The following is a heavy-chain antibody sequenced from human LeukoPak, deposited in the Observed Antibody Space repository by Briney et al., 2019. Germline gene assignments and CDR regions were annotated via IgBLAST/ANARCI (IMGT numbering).Heavy chain of an antibody. D-gene: IGHD3-16*01. CDR2: IYYSGSS. Sequence: SETLSLTCTVSGGSISSSSHYWGWIRQPPGKGLEWIGYIYYSGSSNYNPSLKSRVTISVDTSKNQLSLKLRSVTAADTAVYYCASQIGTGSSTFHFDLWGRGTLVTVSS. V-gene: IGHV4-61*05. J-gene: IGHJ2*01. CDR1: GGSISSSSHY. CDR3: ASQIGTGSSTFHFDL.